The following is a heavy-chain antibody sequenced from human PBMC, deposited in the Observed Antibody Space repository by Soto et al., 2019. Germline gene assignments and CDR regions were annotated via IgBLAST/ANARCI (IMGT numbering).Heavy chain of an antibody. V-gene: IGHV3-53*01. J-gene: IGHJ4*01. CDR1: GFTVSSHY. CDR2: IYPAGHT. CDR3: ARGAPASNGSPFDH. D-gene: IGHD3-22*01. Sequence: EVQLVESGGGLVQPGGSLRLSCAASGFTVSSHYMAWVRLTPGMGLEWVSLIYPAGHTYYRDSVKGRFTISRDNSKNTLSLHIDSLRAEDAAVYFCARGAPASNGSPFDHWGQGTRVTMSS.